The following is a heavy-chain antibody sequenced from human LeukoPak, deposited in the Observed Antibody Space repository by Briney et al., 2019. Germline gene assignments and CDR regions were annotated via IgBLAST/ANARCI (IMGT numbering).Heavy chain of an antibody. Sequence: PSETLSLTCTVSGGSISSSSYYWGWIRQPPGKGLEWIGSIYYSGSTYYNPSLKSRVTISVDTSKNQFSLKLSSVTAADTAVYYCARFCGAVVNFDYWGQGTLVTVSS. CDR1: GGSISSSSYY. J-gene: IGHJ4*02. D-gene: IGHD3-22*01. V-gene: IGHV4-39*07. CDR2: IYYSGST. CDR3: ARFCGAVVNFDY.